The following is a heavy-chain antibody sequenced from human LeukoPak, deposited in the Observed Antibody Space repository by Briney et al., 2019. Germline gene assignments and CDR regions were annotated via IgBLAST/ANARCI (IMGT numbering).Heavy chain of an antibody. J-gene: IGHJ4*02. CDR1: GGTFSSYA. CDR2: IIPIFGTA. D-gene: IGHD6-13*01. Sequence: GASVKVSCKASGGTFSSYAISWVRQAPGQGLEWMGGIIPIFGTANYAQKFQGRVTITTDESTSTAYMELSSLRSEDTAMYYCARDSGGEAAGAAHTKYWGQGTPVTVSS. V-gene: IGHV1-69*05. CDR3: ARDSGGEAAGAAHTKY.